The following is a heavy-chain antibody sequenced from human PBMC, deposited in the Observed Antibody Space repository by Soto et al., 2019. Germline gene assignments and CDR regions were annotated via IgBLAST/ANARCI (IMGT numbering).Heavy chain of an antibody. J-gene: IGHJ4*02. CDR2: IIPIFGTP. Sequence: KVSCKASGDTFNKYAFNWVRQAPGQGLEWMGGIIPIFGTPNYAQRVQGRVTITADESTSTAYMELSSLRSEDTAVYYCARGIDYGGVNRIDYWGQGTLVTVSS. V-gene: IGHV1-69*01. D-gene: IGHD4-17*01. CDR1: GDTFNKYA. CDR3: ARGIDYGGVNRIDY.